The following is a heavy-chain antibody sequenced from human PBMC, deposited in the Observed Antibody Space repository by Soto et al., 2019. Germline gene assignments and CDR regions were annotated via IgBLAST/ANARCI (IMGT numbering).Heavy chain of an antibody. CDR2: IKQDGSEK. Sequence: EVQLVESGGGLVQPGGSLRLSCAASGFTFSSYWMSWVRQAPGKGLEWVANIKQDGSEKYYVDSVKGRFTISRDNAKNSLYLQMNSLRAVDTAVYYCARRGAYTVTTPHSYWGQGTLVTVSS. CDR3: ARRGAYTVTTPHSY. CDR1: GFTFSSYW. J-gene: IGHJ4*02. V-gene: IGHV3-7*01. D-gene: IGHD4-17*01.